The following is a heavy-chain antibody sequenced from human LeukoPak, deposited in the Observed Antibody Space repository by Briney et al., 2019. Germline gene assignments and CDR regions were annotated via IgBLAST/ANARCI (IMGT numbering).Heavy chain of an antibody. Sequence: NSSETLSLTCTVSGGSISSYYWSWIRQPPGKGLEWIGYIYYSGSTNYSPSLKSRVTISVDTSKNQFSLKLSSVTAADTAVYYCARGKSVYYYGMDVWGQGTTVTVSS. J-gene: IGHJ6*02. CDR1: GGSISSYY. CDR2: IYYSGST. CDR3: ARGKSVYYYGMDV. V-gene: IGHV4-59*08.